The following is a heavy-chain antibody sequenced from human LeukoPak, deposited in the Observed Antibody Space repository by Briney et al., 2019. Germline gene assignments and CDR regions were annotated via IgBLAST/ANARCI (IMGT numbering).Heavy chain of an antibody. D-gene: IGHD6-19*01. V-gene: IGHV5-51*01. CDR2: IYPGDSDT. CDR1: GYSFTSYW. CDR3: ARLIAVAGTNYFDY. Sequence: LGESLKISCKGSGYSFTSYWMGRVRQMPGKGLEWMGIIYPGDSDTRYSPSFQGQVTISADKSISTAYLQWSSLKASDTAMYYCARLIAVAGTNYFDYWGQGTLVTVSS. J-gene: IGHJ4*02.